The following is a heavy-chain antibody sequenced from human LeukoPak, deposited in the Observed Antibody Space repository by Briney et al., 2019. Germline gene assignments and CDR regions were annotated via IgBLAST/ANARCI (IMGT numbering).Heavy chain of an antibody. V-gene: IGHV1-3*04. CDR3: ARDMGSGSLHY. J-gene: IGHJ4*02. D-gene: IGHD1-26*01. Sequence: ASVKVSCKASGYTFTTYAIHWVRQAPGQRLEWLGWINTGNGDTRYSQTFQGRVTITRDTSASTAYMELSSLRPEDTAVYYCARDMGSGSLHYWGQGTLVTVSS. CDR2: INTGNGDT. CDR1: GYTFTTYA.